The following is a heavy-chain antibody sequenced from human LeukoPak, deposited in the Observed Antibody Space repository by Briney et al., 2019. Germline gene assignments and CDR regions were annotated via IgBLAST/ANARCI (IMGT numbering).Heavy chain of an antibody. Sequence: PGGSLRLSCAASGFTFTSYAMGWVRQAPGKGLEWIGYIYYSGSTYYNPSLKSRVTISVDTSKNQFSLKLSSVTAADTAVYYCARKVRSGIAALLRFDPWGQGTLVTVSS. CDR1: GFTFTSYAM. CDR2: IYYSGST. V-gene: IGHV4-59*12. D-gene: IGHD6-6*01. J-gene: IGHJ5*02. CDR3: ARKVRSGIAALLRFDP.